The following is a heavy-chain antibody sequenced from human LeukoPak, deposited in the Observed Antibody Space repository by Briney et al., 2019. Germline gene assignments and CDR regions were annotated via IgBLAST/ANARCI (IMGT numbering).Heavy chain of an antibody. CDR2: ISGSGGST. D-gene: IGHD6-13*01. J-gene: IGHJ6*03. CDR1: GFTFSSYG. Sequence: PGGPLRLSCAASGFTFSSYGMSWVRQAPGKGLEWVSAISGSGGSTYYADSVKGRFTISRDNSKNTLYLQMNSLRAEDTAVYYCAREGFSRGYYYYYYMDVWGKGTTVTVSS. V-gene: IGHV3-23*01. CDR3: AREGFSRGYYYYYYMDV.